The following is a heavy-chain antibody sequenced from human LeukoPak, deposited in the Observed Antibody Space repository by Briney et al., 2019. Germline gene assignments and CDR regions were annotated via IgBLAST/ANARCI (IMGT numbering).Heavy chain of an antibody. CDR3: ARVLRIVGATHFDY. V-gene: IGHV3-7*01. Sequence: GGSLRLSCAASGFTFSSYWMTWVRQAPGKGLEWVANIKEDGGEGYYVDSVKGRFTVSRDNAKNSLYLQLTSLRAEDTAVYYCARVLRIVGATHFDYWGQGTLVTVSS. CDR2: IKEDGGEG. D-gene: IGHD1-26*01. J-gene: IGHJ4*02. CDR1: GFTFSSYW.